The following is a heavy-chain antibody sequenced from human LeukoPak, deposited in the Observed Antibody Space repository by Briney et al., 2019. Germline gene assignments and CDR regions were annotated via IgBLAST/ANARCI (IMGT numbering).Heavy chain of an antibody. Sequence: GGSLRLSCAASGFTFSSYWMSWVRQAPGKGLEWVANIKQDGSEKYYVNSVKGRFTISRDNAKNSLYLQMNSLRAEDTAVYYCAQGLEGFGGYCSGGSCYFSYWGQGTLVTVSS. CDR2: IKQDGSEK. CDR3: AQGLEGFGGYCSGGSCYFSY. J-gene: IGHJ4*02. D-gene: IGHD2-15*01. CDR1: GFTFSSYW. V-gene: IGHV3-7*01.